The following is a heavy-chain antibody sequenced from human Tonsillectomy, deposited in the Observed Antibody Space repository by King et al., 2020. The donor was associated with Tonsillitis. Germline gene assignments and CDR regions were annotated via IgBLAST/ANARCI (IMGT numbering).Heavy chain of an antibody. D-gene: IGHD4-23*01. CDR2: INHSGRT. CDR3: ARARRWWLDP. CDR1: GWSFSGYY. V-gene: IGHV4-34*01. Sequence: VQLQQWGAGLLKPSETLSLTCAVYGWSFSGYYWSWIRQPPGKGLEWMGEINHSGRTKYNPSLQSRVTISVHTSKNQFSLKLSSVTAAHTAVYHGARARRWWLDPWGQGTLVTVSS. J-gene: IGHJ5*02.